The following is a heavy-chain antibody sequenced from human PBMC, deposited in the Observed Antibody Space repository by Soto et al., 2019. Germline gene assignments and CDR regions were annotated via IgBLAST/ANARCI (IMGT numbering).Heavy chain of an antibody. CDR1: GYSFTSYY. D-gene: IGHD2-15*01. CDR2: INPSGGST. V-gene: IGHV1-46*01. J-gene: IGHJ5*02. Sequence: ASVKVSCKAIGYSFTSYYMHWVRQAPGQGLEWMGIINPSGGSTSYAQKFQGRVTMTRDTSTSTVYMELSSLRSEDTAVYYCARGLVVVVAVKEGWFDPWGQGTLVTVSS. CDR3: ARGLVVVVAVKEGWFDP.